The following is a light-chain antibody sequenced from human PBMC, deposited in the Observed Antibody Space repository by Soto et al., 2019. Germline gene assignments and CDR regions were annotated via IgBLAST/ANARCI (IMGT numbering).Light chain of an antibody. CDR1: QSISSY. Sequence: DIHMTQSPFSLSASVGDRVTITCRASQSISSYLNLYQQKPGKAPKLLIYAASILQSGVPSRFSGSGSGTDFTLTISSLQPEDFATYYCQQSYSTPRTFGQGTTVEIK. CDR2: AAS. V-gene: IGKV1-39*01. J-gene: IGKJ1*01. CDR3: QQSYSTPRT.